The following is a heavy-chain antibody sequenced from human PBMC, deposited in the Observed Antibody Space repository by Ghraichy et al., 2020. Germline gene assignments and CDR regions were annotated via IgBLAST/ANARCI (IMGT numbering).Heavy chain of an antibody. CDR1: GFTFSNAW. J-gene: IGHJ4*02. D-gene: IGHD6-19*01. Sequence: GGSLRLSCAASGFTFSNAWMSWVRQAPGKGLEWVGRIKSKTDGGTTDYAAPVKGRFTISRDDSKNTLYLQMNSLKTEDTAVYYCTTALRSGWITRFDYWGQGTLVTVSS. CDR2: IKSKTDGGTT. CDR3: TTALRSGWITRFDY. V-gene: IGHV3-15*01.